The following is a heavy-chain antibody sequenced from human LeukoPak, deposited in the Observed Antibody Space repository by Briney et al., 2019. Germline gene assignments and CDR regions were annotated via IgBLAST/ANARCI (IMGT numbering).Heavy chain of an antibody. CDR1: GFTVSSNY. V-gene: IGHV3-53*05. D-gene: IGHD3-3*01. CDR2: IYSGGST. CDR3: ARDRALEWLFYY. Sequence: GGSLRLSCAASGFTVSSNYMSWVRQAPGKGLEWVSVIYSGGSTYYADSVKGRFTISRDNSKNTLYLQMNSLRAEDTAVYYCARDRALEWLFYYWGQGTLVTVSS. J-gene: IGHJ4*02.